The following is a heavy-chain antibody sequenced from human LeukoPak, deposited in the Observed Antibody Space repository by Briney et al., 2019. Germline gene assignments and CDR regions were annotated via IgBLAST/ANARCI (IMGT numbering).Heavy chain of an antibody. CDR3: ARSQEMATIPFDY. D-gene: IGHD5-24*01. J-gene: IGHJ4*02. CDR1: GGSISSYY. V-gene: IGHV4-59*08. CDR2: IYYSGST. Sequence: SETLSLTCTVSGGSISSYYWSWIRQPPGKGLEWIGYIYYSGSTNYNPSLKSRVTISVDTSKNQFSLKLSSVTAADTAVYYCARSQEMATIPFDYWGQGTLVTVSS.